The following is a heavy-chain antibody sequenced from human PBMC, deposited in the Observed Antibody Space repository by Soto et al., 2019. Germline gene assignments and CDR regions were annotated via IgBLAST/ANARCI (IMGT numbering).Heavy chain of an antibody. Sequence: PGGSLRLSCAASGFTFSSYGMHWVRQAPGKGLEWVAVISYDGSNKYYADSVKGRFTISRDNSKNTLYLQMNSLRAEDTAVYYCAKVNALAGTWDYSDYWGQGTLVTVSS. CDR1: GFTFSSYG. J-gene: IGHJ4*02. V-gene: IGHV3-30*18. CDR2: ISYDGSNK. CDR3: AKVNALAGTWDYSDY. D-gene: IGHD6-19*01.